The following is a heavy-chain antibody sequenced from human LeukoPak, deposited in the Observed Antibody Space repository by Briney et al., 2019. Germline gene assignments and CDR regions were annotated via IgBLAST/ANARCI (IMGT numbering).Heavy chain of an antibody. CDR2: ISGSGDST. CDR1: GFTFSSYA. Sequence: GGSLRLSCAASGFTFSSYAMTWVRQAPGKGLEWVSGISGSGDSTYYADSVKGRFTVSRDNSKNTVYLQMNSLRAEDTAVYFCAKGVDIVVVPAARNWFDPWGQGTLVTVSS. CDR3: AKGVDIVVVPAARNWFDP. V-gene: IGHV3-23*01. D-gene: IGHD2-2*03. J-gene: IGHJ5*02.